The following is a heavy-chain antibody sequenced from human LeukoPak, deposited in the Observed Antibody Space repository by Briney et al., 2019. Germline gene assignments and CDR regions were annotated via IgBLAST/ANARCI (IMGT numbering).Heavy chain of an antibody. V-gene: IGHV4-59*01. CDR3: ARVNYYGSGRPIDY. CDR2: IYYSGST. J-gene: IGHJ4*02. D-gene: IGHD3-10*01. Sequence: PSETLSLTCTVSGGSISSYYWSWIRQPPGKGLEWIGYIYYSGSTNYNPSLKSRVTISVDTSKNQSSLKLSSVTAADTAVYYCARVNYYGSGRPIDYWGQGTLVTVSS. CDR1: GGSISSYY.